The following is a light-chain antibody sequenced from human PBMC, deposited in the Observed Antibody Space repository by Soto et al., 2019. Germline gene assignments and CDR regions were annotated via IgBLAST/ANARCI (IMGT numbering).Light chain of an antibody. CDR2: DAS. V-gene: IGKV1-33*01. Sequence: DMQMTQSPSSLSASVGDRVTITCQASQDSSKYYDWYQQKPGKAPKLLIFDASSVEIGVPSRFSGSGSGKDFTFTISSLQPEDVATYYYQHYADLPLSFGGGTKVEIK. J-gene: IGKJ4*01. CDR1: QDSSKY. CDR3: QHYADLPLS.